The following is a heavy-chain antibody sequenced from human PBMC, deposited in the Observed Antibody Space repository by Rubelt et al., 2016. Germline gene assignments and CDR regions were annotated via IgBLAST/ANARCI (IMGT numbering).Heavy chain of an antibody. Sequence: HLQESGSGLIKPSQTLSLTCVVSGDSVSSGSYSWSWIRQPPGKGLDWIGYVPYSGTPNYNPPLKRRVTMSVDMSRNNFSLGLTSVTAADTAVYYCARGRWDNWFDPWGQGTLVTVSS. D-gene: IGHD4-23*01. CDR2: VPYSGTP. V-gene: IGHV4-61*03. CDR1: GDSVSSGSYS. J-gene: IGHJ5*02. CDR3: ARGRWDNWFDP.